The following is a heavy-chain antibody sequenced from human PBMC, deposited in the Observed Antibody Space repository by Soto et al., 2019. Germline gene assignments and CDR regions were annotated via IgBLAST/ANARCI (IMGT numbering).Heavy chain of an antibody. Sequence: ESGGGLVVPGGSLRLSCAASGFNVSNNYMTWFRQAPGKGLEWVSIIYTGGSTYYGESVKGRSTISRDSSKNTVFLQVNSLRGEDTAVYYCARATRYFGSFDAWGQGTLVTVSS. CDR2: IYTGGST. D-gene: IGHD1-1*01. CDR1: GFNVSNNY. J-gene: IGHJ4*02. V-gene: IGHV3-53*01. CDR3: ARATRYFGSFDA.